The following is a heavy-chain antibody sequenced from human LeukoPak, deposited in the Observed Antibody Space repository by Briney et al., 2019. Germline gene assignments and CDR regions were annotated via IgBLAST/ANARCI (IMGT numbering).Heavy chain of an antibody. CDR1: GFTFSSYS. Sequence: GGSLRLSCAASGFTFSSYSMNWVRQAPGKGLEWVSSISSSSSYIYYADSVKGRFTISRDNAKNSLYLQMNSLRAEDTAVYYCARDSLPYGDYVPDAFDIWGQGTMVTVS. V-gene: IGHV3-21*01. J-gene: IGHJ3*02. CDR2: ISSSSSYI. CDR3: ARDSLPYGDYVPDAFDI. D-gene: IGHD4-17*01.